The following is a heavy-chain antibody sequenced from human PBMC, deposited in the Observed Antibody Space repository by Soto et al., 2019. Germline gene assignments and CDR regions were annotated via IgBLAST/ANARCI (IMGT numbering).Heavy chain of an antibody. Sequence: PGGSLRLSCAASGFTVSSNYMSWVRQAPGKGLEWVSVIYSGGSTYYADSVKGRFTISRDNSKNTLYLQMNSLRAEDTAVYYCARGGAYYDILTGYYKRGNYYYYGMDVWGQGTTVTVSS. CDR1: GFTVSSNY. J-gene: IGHJ6*02. D-gene: IGHD3-9*01. CDR2: IYSGGST. CDR3: ARGGAYYDILTGYYKRGNYYYYGMDV. V-gene: IGHV3-53*01.